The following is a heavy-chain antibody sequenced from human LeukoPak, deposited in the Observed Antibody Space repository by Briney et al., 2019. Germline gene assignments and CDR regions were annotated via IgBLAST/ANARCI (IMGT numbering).Heavy chain of an antibody. CDR2: IIPIFGTA. CDR3: ARALWDTAMVTFDYYYYYMDV. J-gene: IGHJ6*03. V-gene: IGHV1-69*13. Sequence: ASVKVSCKASGGTFSSYAISWVRQAPGQGLEWMGGIIPIFGTANYAQKFQGRVRITADESTSTAYMELSSLRSEDTAVYYCARALWDTAMVTFDYYYYYMDVWGKGTTVTVSS. D-gene: IGHD5-18*01. CDR1: GGTFSSYA.